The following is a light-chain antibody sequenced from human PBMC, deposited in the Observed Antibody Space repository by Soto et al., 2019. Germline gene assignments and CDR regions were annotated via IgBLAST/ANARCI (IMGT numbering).Light chain of an antibody. CDR3: VSFTSSHTYV. V-gene: IGLV2-14*01. Sequence: QSALTQPASVSGSPGQSVTISCTGSSSDVGDYNYLSWYQQYPAKAPKLIIYEVSNRPSGISNRFSGSKSGNTASLTISGLPAEDEANYYCVSFTSSHTYVFGTGTKLTVL. J-gene: IGLJ1*01. CDR1: SSDVGDYNY. CDR2: EVS.